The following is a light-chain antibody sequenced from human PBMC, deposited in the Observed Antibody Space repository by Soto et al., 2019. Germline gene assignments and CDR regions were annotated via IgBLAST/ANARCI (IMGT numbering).Light chain of an antibody. V-gene: IGLV1-44*01. CDR1: SSNIGSHN. CDR2: GSN. J-gene: IGLJ1*01. CDR3: AAWDGSLNVVI. Sequence: QSVLTQPPSASGTPGQGVTISCSGSSSNIGSHNVNWYQQLPGTAPKLLIYGSNQRPSGVPDRFSGSKSGTSASLAISGLQYEDEADYYCAAWDGSLNVVIFGEGTKVTVL.